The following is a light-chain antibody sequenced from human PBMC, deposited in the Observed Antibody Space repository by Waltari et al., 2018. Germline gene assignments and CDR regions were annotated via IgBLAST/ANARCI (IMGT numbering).Light chain of an antibody. V-gene: IGLV2-14*01. J-gene: IGLJ2*01. CDR1: SNDLGGHTS. CDR2: DVS. CDR3: SSQSSNDVVL. Sequence: QSALTPPASVPGSPGQSVTTFCAVTSNDLGGHTSVSWYQEHPGQAPSVIIYDVSDRPSGVSDRFSGSKSGNTASLTISGLQAEDEADYYCSSQSSNDVVLFGGGTKLTVL.